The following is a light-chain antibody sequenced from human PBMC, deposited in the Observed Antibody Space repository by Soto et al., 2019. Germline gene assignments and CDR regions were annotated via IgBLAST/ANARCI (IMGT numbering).Light chain of an antibody. CDR3: QQYYSVPRA. V-gene: IGKV4-1*01. Sequence: DVVVTQSPVSLALSLCERATINCKSSQSVLYSSNNKNYLAWYRQKPGQPPKLLIYWASTRESGVPDRFSGSGSGTDVTLTISSLQAEDVAVYYCQQYYSVPRAFGQGTKLEIK. CDR2: WAS. J-gene: IGKJ2*01. CDR1: QSVLYSSNNKNY.